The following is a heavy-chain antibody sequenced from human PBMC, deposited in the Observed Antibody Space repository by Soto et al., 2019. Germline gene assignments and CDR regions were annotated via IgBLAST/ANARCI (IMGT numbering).Heavy chain of an antibody. CDR3: ARAMDAAMASKDNWFDP. D-gene: IGHD5-18*01. V-gene: IGHV3-30*03. J-gene: IGHJ5*02. CDR2: ISYDENNK. CDR1: GFTFSSYG. Sequence: GGSLRFSCAASGFTFSSYGMHWVRQAPGKGLEWVASISYDENNKYYTDSVKGRFTISRDNSKNTLYLQMNSLRDEDTAVYYCARAMDAAMASKDNWFDPWGQGTLVTVSS.